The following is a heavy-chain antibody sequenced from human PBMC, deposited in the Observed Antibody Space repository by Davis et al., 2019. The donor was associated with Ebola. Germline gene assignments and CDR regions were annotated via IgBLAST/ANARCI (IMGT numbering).Heavy chain of an antibody. CDR2: IKQDGSEK. D-gene: IGHD1/OR15-1a*01. CDR1: GFTFSSYW. J-gene: IGHJ4*02. V-gene: IGHV3-7*01. CDR3: ARGDRIKAKQFDY. Sequence: GESLKISCAASGFTFSSYWMSWVRQAPGKGLEWVANIKQDGSEKYYVDSVKGRFTISRDNAKNSLYLQMNSLRAEDTAVYYCARGDRIKAKQFDYWSQGTLVTVSS.